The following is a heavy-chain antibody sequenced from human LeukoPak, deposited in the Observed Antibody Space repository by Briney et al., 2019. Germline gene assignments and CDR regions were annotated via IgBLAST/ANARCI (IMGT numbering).Heavy chain of an antibody. D-gene: IGHD3-16*01. CDR2: MNQDVSEK. J-gene: IGHJ4*02. CDR1: GFXFSQHL. CDR3: ARSNWGPDY. Sequence: PGGSLRHSRVASGFXFSQHLMTWVRRAPGKGLEWVANMNQDVSEKYYVESVKGRFTIPRDNAKNSLYLQMNSLRAEDTAVYFCARSNWGPDYWGQGTLVTVSS. V-gene: IGHV3-7*04.